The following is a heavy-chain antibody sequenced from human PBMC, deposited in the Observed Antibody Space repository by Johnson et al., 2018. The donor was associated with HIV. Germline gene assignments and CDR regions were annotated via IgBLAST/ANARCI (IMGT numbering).Heavy chain of an antibody. J-gene: IGHJ3*01. V-gene: IGHV3-48*03. CDR1: DFTFSNNA. CDR2: ISCSGCSI. CDR3: AKDPNSSSWLRDAFDV. Sequence: VQLVESGGGLIQPGGSLRLSCAASDFTFSNNAIHWVRQAPGTGLEWVSSISCSGCSIYADSVTCLFTISRDNAKNSLYLQMSSLRVEDTAVYYCAKDPNSSSWLRDAFDVWGHGTMVTVSS. D-gene: IGHD6-13*01.